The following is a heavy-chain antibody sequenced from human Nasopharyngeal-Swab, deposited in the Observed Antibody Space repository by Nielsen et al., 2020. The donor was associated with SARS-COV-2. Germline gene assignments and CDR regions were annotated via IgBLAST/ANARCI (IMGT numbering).Heavy chain of an antibody. CDR3: ARTTTTTPFDS. CDR2: VVYSGRT. D-gene: IGHD1-1*01. Sequence: SETLSLTCTVSGGSVSRDIYSWSWIRQPPGKGLEWIGYVVYSGRTNYNPSLKSRVTISVDTSKDQFSLKLNSVTAADTAMYFCARTTTTTPFDSWGQGTLVAVSS. J-gene: IGHJ4*02. V-gene: IGHV4-61*01. CDR1: GGSVSRDIYS.